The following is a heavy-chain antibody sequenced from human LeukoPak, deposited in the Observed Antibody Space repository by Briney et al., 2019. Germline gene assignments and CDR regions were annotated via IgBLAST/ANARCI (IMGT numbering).Heavy chain of an antibody. CDR2: ISNSGDNT. V-gene: IGHV3-64*02. CDR1: GFTFSSSS. CDR3: ARELSYYYLDV. Sequence: GGSLRLSCAASGFTFSSSSMQWVRQAPGKGLEFVAAISNSGDNTRHADAVEGRFTISRDNSKNTLYLQMHSLRAEDMAVYYCARELSYYYLDVWGTGTTVTVSS. J-gene: IGHJ6*03.